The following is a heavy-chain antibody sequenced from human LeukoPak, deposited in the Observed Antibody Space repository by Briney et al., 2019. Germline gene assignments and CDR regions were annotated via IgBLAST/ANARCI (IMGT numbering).Heavy chain of an antibody. CDR1: GFTFRSYG. V-gene: IGHV3-30*18. J-gene: IGHJ4*02. CDR3: AKEGCGGDCFDY. Sequence: PGGSLRLSCAASGFTFRSYGMHWVRQAPGKGLEWVAVISDEGSKKHYADSVKGRFSISRDNSKNTLFLQMNSLRDEDTAVYYCAKEGCGGDCFDYWGREPWSPSPQ. CDR2: ISDEGSKK. D-gene: IGHD2-21*01.